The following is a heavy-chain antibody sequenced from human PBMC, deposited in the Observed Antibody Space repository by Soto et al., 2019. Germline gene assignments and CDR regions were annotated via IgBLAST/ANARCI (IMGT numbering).Heavy chain of an antibody. CDR1: GFTFSNAW. CDR2: IKSKTAGGTT. D-gene: IGHD3-22*01. J-gene: IGHJ4*02. V-gene: IGHV3-15*07. CDR3: TPDYYYDSSGRFDY. Sequence: EVQLVESGGGLVKPGGSLRLSCAASGFTFSNAWLNWVRQAPGKGLEWVGRIKSKTAGGTTEYAAPVKGRFTIARDDSKNTLYLEMNSLKTEDTAVYYCTPDYYYDSSGRFDYWGQGTLVTVSS.